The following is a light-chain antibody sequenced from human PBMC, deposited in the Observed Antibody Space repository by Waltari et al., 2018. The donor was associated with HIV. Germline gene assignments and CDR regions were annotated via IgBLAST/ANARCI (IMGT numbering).Light chain of an antibody. CDR1: TSDISSYNF. Sequence: QSALTQPASVSGSPGQSITITCSGTTSDISSYNFVPWYQPPPDKAPKLLTDDGDTRPSGGPRRFSGAKSGDTASLTISAIQAADEAEYFGSSYTTTNPVVFGAGT. V-gene: IGLV2-14*03. J-gene: IGLJ2*01. CDR2: DGD. CDR3: SSYTTTNPVV.